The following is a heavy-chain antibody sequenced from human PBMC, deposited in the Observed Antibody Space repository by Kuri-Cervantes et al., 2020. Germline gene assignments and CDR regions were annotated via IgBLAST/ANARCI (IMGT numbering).Heavy chain of an antibody. CDR2: ISWNSSSI. J-gene: IGHJ4*02. CDR3: ARLPDLGGSLGY. V-gene: IGHV3-9*01. CDR1: GFTFDDYA. D-gene: IGHD3-16*01. Sequence: LSLTCAASGFTFDDYAMHWVRQAPGKGLEWVSGISWNSSSIGYADSVKGRFTISRDNAKNSLYLQMNSLRAKDTAVYYCARLPDLGGSLGYWGQGTLVTVSS.